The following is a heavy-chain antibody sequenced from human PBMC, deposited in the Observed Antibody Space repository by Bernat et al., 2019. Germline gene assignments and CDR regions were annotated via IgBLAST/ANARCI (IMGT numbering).Heavy chain of an antibody. CDR1: GFTVGDHH. D-gene: IGHD2-21*02. V-gene: IGHV3-66*01. CDR3: SGYGGNSV. CDR2: IYNGGAT. Sequence: EVQVVTSGGGLVQPGESLRLSCAASGFTVGDHHMNWVRQAPGKGLEWVAVIYNGGATYYADSVQGRLTISRDSSKNTVYLQMGGLRAEDTAVYYCSGYGGNSVWDQGTRVTVSS. J-gene: IGHJ4*02.